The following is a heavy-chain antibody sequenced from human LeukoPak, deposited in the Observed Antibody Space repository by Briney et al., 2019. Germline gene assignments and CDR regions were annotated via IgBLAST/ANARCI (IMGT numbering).Heavy chain of an antibody. Sequence: SETLSLTCTVSGGYISSHYWSWIRQPPGKGLEWIGHIYYSGSTNYNPSLKSRVTISVDTSKNQFSLKLSSVTAADTAVYYCARGAAFYGRYYYYYMDVWGKGTTVTVSS. J-gene: IGHJ6*03. CDR1: GGYISSHY. V-gene: IGHV4-59*11. CDR3: ARGAAFYGRYYYYYMDV. CDR2: IYYSGST. D-gene: IGHD4-17*01.